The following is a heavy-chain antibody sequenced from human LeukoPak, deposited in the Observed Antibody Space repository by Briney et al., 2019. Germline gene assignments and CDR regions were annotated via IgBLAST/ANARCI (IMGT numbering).Heavy chain of an antibody. V-gene: IGHV3-30*18. D-gene: IGHD2-2*01. CDR2: ISYDGSNK. CDR3: AKDSEVVPAAPYGMDV. CDR1: GFTFSSYG. J-gene: IGHJ6*02. Sequence: GGSLRLSCAASGFTFSSYGMHWVRQAPGKGLEWVAVISYDGSNKYYADSVKGRFTISRDNSKNTLYLQMNSLRAEDTAVYYCAKDSEVVPAAPYGMDVWGQGTTVTVSS.